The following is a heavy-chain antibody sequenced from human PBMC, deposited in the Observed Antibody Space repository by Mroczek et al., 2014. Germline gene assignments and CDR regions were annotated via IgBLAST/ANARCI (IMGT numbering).Heavy chain of an antibody. D-gene: IGHD3-22*01. J-gene: IGHJ4*02. CDR3: ARFLKDSSGYYYGFDY. CDR1: GGSISSGGYY. V-gene: IGHV4-31*03. CDR2: IYYSGST. Sequence: QVQLQQSGPGLVKPSQTLSLTCTVSGGSISSGGYYWSWIRQHPGKGLEWIGYIYYSGSTYYNPSLKSRVTISVDTSKNQFSLKLSSVTAADTAVYYCARFLKDSSGYYYGFDYWGQGTLVTVSS.